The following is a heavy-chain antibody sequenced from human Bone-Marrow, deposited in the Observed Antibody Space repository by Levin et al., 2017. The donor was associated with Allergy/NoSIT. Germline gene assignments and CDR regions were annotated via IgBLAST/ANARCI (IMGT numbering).Heavy chain of an antibody. CDR1: GGSISSGGYY. CDR3: ARDSYSSRNAFDY. J-gene: IGHJ4*02. D-gene: IGHD6-13*01. Sequence: SETLSLTCTVSGGSISSGGYYWSWIRQHPGKGLEWIGYIYYSGSTYYNPSLKSRVTISVDTSKNQFSLKLSSVTAADTAVYYCARDSYSSRNAFDYWGQGTLVTVSS. CDR2: IYYSGST. V-gene: IGHV4-31*03.